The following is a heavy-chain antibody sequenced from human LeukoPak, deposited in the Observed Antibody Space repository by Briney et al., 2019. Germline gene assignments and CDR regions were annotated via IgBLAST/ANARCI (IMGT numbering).Heavy chain of an antibody. Sequence: GGSLRLSCAASGFTFSSYWMHWVRQAPGKGLEWVSRINRDGSSTNYADSVKGRFTVSRDNAKTTLYLHMNSLRAEDTAAYYCTRETAEFDYWGQGTLVTVSS. CDR2: INRDGSST. J-gene: IGHJ4*02. CDR3: TRETAEFDY. CDR1: GFTFSSYW. D-gene: IGHD2-21*02. V-gene: IGHV3-74*01.